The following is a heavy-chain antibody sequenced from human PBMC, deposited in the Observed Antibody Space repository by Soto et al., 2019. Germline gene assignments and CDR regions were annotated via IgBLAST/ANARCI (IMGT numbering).Heavy chain of an antibody. CDR2: MNPNSGNT. V-gene: IGHV1-8*01. CDR3: AREGTRGYDP. J-gene: IGHJ5*02. Sequence: QVQLVQYGAEVKKTGASVKVCCKASGYTFTSYDINWVRQATGQGLEWMGWMNPNSGNTADAQKLQGRVTMPRHTSTSTAYMELSSLRSEDTAVYYCAREGTRGYDPWGQGTLVTVSS. CDR1: GYTFTSYD.